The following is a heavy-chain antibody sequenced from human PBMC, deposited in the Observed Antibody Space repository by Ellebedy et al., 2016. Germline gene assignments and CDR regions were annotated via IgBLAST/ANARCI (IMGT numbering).Heavy chain of an antibody. V-gene: IGHV5-51*01. CDR2: IYPGDSDT. J-gene: IGHJ6*02. Sequence: GGSLRLSCKGSGYSFTSYWISWVRQMPGKGLEWMGIIYPGDSDTRYSPSFQGQVTISADKSISTAYLQWSSLKASDTAMYYCARQPTPYANYYYGMDVWGQGTTVTVSS. CDR3: ARQPTPYANYYYGMDV. CDR1: GYSFTSYW. D-gene: IGHD2-2*01.